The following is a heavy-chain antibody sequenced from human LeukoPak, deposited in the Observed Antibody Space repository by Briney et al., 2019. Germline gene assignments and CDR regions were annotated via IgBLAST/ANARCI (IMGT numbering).Heavy chain of an antibody. Sequence: GGSLRLSCAAPGFTFSGYEMNWVRQAPGRGLEWISYISSSGGTIYNADSVKGRFTISRDNAKNSLYLQMNSLRAEDTAVYYCARDGGYSGNERPYYFDCWGQGTLVTVSS. CDR2: ISSSGGTI. D-gene: IGHD5-12*01. V-gene: IGHV3-48*03. CDR1: GFTFSGYE. J-gene: IGHJ4*02. CDR3: ARDGGYSGNERPYYFDC.